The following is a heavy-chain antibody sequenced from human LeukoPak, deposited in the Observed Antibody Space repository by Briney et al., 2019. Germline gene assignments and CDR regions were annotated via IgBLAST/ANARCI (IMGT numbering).Heavy chain of an antibody. J-gene: IGHJ4*02. CDR3: ARDDAPRGGLWFGELLFPYYFDY. V-gene: IGHV3-48*04. Sequence: GGSLRLSCAASGFTFSSYSMNWVRQAPGKGLEWVSYISSSSSTIYYADSVKGRFTISRDNAKNSLYLQMNSLRAEDTAVYYCARDDAPRGGLWFGELLFPYYFDYWGQGTLVTVSS. CDR2: ISSSSSTI. D-gene: IGHD3-10*01. CDR1: GFTFSSYS.